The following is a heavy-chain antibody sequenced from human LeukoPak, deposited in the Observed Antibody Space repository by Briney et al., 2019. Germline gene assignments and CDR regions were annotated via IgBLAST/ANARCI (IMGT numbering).Heavy chain of an antibody. CDR2: IYYSGST. CDR3: ARAGCTNGVCYRYFDY. J-gene: IGHJ4*02. V-gene: IGHV4-31*03. CDR1: GGSISSGDYY. Sequence: SQTLSLTCTVSGGSISSGDYYWSWIRQHPGKGLEWIGYIYYSGSTYYNPSLKSRVTISVDTSKNQFSLKLSSVTAADTAVYYCARAGCTNGVCYRYFDYWGQGTLVTVSS. D-gene: IGHD2-8*01.